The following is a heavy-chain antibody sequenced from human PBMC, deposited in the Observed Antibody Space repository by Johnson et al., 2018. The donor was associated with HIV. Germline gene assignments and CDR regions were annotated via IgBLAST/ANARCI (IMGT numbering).Heavy chain of an antibody. CDR2: MYSGGST. D-gene: IGHD1-1*01. V-gene: IGHV3-66*01. CDR1: GFTVSGNY. Sequence: VQLVESGGGVVQPGRSLRLSCAASGFTVSGNYMSWVRQATGKGLEWVSVMYSGGSTYYADYVKGRFTISRDNSKNTVYLQMNSRRAEDTAVYYCARGFLTGTPSDAFDIWGQGTMVTVSS. CDR3: ARGFLTGTPSDAFDI. J-gene: IGHJ3*02.